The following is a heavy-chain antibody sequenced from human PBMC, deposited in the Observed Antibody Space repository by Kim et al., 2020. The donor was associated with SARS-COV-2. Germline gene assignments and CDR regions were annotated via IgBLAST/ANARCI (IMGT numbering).Heavy chain of an antibody. J-gene: IGHJ4*02. CDR1: GYTFTSYA. CDR2: INAGNGNT. D-gene: IGHD1-26*01. Sequence: ASVKVSCKASGYTFTSYAMHWVRQAPGQRLEWMGWINAGNGNTKYSQKFQGRVTITRDTSASTAYMELSSLRSEDTAVYYCAREGGLEWELYYYFDYWGQGTLVTVSS. V-gene: IGHV1-3*01. CDR3: AREGGLEWELYYYFDY.